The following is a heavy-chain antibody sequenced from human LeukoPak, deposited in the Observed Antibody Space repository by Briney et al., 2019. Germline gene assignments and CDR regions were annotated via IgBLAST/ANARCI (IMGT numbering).Heavy chain of an antibody. Sequence: GASVKVSFKASGYTFTSCGISWGRQAPGQGLGWLGWVSAYNGHTNYAQKFQGRVTMTTDTSTSTDYMELRSLRSDDTAVYYCARGGRWELPRHYAFDIWGQGTIVTVSS. CDR3: ARGGRWELPRHYAFDI. CDR1: GYTFTSCG. CDR2: VSAYNGHT. D-gene: IGHD1-26*01. V-gene: IGHV1-18*01. J-gene: IGHJ3*02.